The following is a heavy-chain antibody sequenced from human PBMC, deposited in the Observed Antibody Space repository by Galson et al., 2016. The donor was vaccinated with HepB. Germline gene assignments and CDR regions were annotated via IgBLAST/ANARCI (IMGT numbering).Heavy chain of an antibody. CDR3: ARDVGYCRSTSCYRSRVGSFAI. D-gene: IGHD2-2*02. V-gene: IGHV4-61*02. J-gene: IGHJ3*02. Sequence: LSLTCTVSGGSISSGSYYWSWIRQPAGKGLEWIGRIYTSGSPNYNPSLKSRVPISLDTAKNQFSLKLSSVTAADTAVYYCARDVGYCRSTSCYRSRVGSFAIWGQGTMVTVSS. CDR2: IYTSGSP. CDR1: GGSISSGSYY.